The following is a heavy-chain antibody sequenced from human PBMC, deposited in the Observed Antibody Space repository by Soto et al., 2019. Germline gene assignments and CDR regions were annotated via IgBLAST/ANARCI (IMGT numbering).Heavy chain of an antibody. D-gene: IGHD3-16*02. CDR2: IYYSGST. CDR1: GGSISSYY. J-gene: IGHJ6*02. V-gene: IGHV4-59*01. Sequence: PSETLSLTCTVSGGSISSYYWSWIRQPPGKGLEWIGYIYYSGSTNYNPSLKSRVTISVDTSKNQFSLKLSSVTAADTAVYYCARGSDHYGMDVWSQGTTVTVSS. CDR3: ARGSDHYGMDV.